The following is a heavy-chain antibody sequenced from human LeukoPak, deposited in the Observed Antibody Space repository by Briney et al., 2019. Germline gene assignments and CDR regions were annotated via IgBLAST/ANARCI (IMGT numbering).Heavy chain of an antibody. Sequence: SETLSLTCAVYGGSFSGYYWSWIRQPPGKGLEWIGEINHSGSTNYNPSLKSRVTISVDTSKNQFSLKLSSVTAADTAVNYCASVYDFWIGYYIFDYWGQGTLVTVSS. CDR1: GGSFSGYY. D-gene: IGHD3-3*01. V-gene: IGHV4-34*01. CDR2: INHSGST. CDR3: ASVYDFWIGYYIFDY. J-gene: IGHJ4*02.